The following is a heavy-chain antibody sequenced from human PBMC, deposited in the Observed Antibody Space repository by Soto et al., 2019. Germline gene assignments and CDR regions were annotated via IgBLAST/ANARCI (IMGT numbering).Heavy chain of an antibody. V-gene: IGHV1-8*01. CDR2: MNPNSGNT. Sequence: ASVKVSCKASGYTFTSYDINWVRQATGQGLEWMGWMNPNSGNTGYAQKFQGRVTMTRNTSISTAYMELSSLRSEDTAVYYCARGHMHQTGDWLDPWGQGTLVTVSS. CDR1: GYTFTSYD. J-gene: IGHJ5*02. CDR3: ARGHMHQTGDWLDP. D-gene: IGHD2-2*01.